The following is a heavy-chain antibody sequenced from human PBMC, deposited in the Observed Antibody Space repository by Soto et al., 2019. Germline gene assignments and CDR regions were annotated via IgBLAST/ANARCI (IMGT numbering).Heavy chain of an antibody. CDR2: IIPIFGTA. V-gene: IGHV1-69*06. CDR1: GGTFSSYA. D-gene: IGHD2-15*01. J-gene: IGHJ6*02. CDR3: ATTSEYIVVVVDAKSQGYYYGMDV. Sequence: SVKVSCKASGGTFSSYAISWVRQAPGQGLEWMGGIIPIFGTANYAQKFQGRVTITADKSTSTAYMELSSLRSEDTAVYYCATTSEYIVVVVDAKSQGYYYGMDVWGQGTTVTVSS.